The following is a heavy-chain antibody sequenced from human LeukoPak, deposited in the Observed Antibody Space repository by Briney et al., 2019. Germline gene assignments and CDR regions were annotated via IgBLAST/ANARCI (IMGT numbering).Heavy chain of an antibody. V-gene: IGHV3-48*01. D-gene: IGHD3-16*01. CDR2: ISSSSSTV. CDR1: GFTFSSYS. CDR3: AKDKIWGEDYFDY. Sequence: PGGSLRLSCAASGFTFSSYSMNWVRQAPGKGLEWVSYISSSSSTVYYADSVKGRFTISRDNSKNTLYLQMNSLRAEDTAVYYCAKDKIWGEDYFDYWGQGTLVTVSS. J-gene: IGHJ4*02.